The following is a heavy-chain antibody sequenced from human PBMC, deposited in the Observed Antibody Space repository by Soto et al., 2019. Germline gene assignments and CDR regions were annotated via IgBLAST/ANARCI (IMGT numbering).Heavy chain of an antibody. CDR2: IIPIFGTA. J-gene: IGHJ3*02. CDR1: GGTFSSYA. V-gene: IGHV1-69*01. D-gene: IGHD3-22*01. CDR3: ARGWITMIVVVPQSDAFDI. Sequence: QVQLVQSGAEVKKPGSSVKVSCKASGGTFSSYAISWVRQAPGQGLEWMGGIIPIFGTANYAQKFQGRVTITADESTSTAYMELGSVRSEYTAVYYCARGWITMIVVVPQSDAFDIWGQGTMVTVSS.